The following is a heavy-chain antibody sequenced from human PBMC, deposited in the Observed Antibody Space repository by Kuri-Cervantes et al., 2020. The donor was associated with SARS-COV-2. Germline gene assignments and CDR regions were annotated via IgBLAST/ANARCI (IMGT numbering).Heavy chain of an antibody. CDR1: GFTFDDYA. Sequence: LSLTCAASGFTFDDYAMHWVRQAPGKGLEWVSGISWNSGSIGYADSVKGRFTISRDNSKNTLYLQMNSLRAEDTAVYYCAKERWSEVGATPFDYWGQGTLVTVSS. CDR2: ISWNSGSI. V-gene: IGHV3-9*01. J-gene: IGHJ4*02. D-gene: IGHD1-26*01. CDR3: AKERWSEVGATPFDY.